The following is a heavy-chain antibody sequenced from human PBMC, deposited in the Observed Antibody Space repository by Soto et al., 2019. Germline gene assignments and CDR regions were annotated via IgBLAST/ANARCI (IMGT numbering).Heavy chain of an antibody. CDR1: GFTFSSYW. Sequence: EVQLVESGGGLVQPGGSLRLSCAASGFTFSSYWMHWVRQAPGKGLVWVSRINRDVSSTSYADSVKGRSTISRDNAKNTLYLQMTSLRAEDTAVYYCAVAVAGPTAIGYWGQGSLVTVSS. CDR2: INRDVSST. CDR3: AVAVAGPTAIGY. V-gene: IGHV3-74*01. J-gene: IGHJ4*02. D-gene: IGHD6-19*01.